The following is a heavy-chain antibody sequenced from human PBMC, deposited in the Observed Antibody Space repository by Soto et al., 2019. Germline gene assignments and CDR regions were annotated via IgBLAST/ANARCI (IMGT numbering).Heavy chain of an antibody. Sequence: ASVKVSCKASGYTFTGYYMHWLRQAPGQGLEWMGWINPNSGGTNYAQKFQGRVTMTRDTSISTAYMELSRLRSDDTAVYYCARDKMGSGHYYYGMDVWGQGTTVTVSS. J-gene: IGHJ6*02. CDR3: ARDKMGSGHYYYGMDV. D-gene: IGHD3-10*01. V-gene: IGHV1-2*02. CDR2: INPNSGGT. CDR1: GYTFTGYY.